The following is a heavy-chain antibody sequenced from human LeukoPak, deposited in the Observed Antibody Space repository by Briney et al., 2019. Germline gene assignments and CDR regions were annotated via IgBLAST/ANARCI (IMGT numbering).Heavy chain of an antibody. V-gene: IGHV3-11*04. CDR3: ARCGYSNPNWFDP. D-gene: IGHD4-11*01. CDR1: GFTFDDYG. J-gene: IGHJ5*02. CDR2: ISSSGSTI. Sequence: GGSLRLSCAASGFTFDDYGMSWIRQAPGKGLEWVSYISSSGSTIYYADSVKGRFTISRDNAKNSLYLQMNSLRAEDTAVYYCARCGYSNPNWFDPWGQGTLVTVSS.